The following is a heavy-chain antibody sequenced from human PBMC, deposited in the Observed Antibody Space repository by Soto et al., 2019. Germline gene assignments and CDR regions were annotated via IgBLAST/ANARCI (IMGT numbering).Heavy chain of an antibody. V-gene: IGHV1-69*05. CDR2: IIPIFPTP. J-gene: IGHJ6*02. CDR3: ARDKDRLQLGGNYYYGMDV. D-gene: IGHD5-12*01. Sequence: QVQLVQSGAEVTKPGSSVTVSCKASGGTFGNSAISWVRQAPGQGLEWMGGIIPIFPTPDYAQKFQGRVRTAREQPTERAYMGLTSLRSEDTSVYYCARDKDRLQLGGNYYYGMDVWGQGTTVTVSS. CDR1: GGTFGNSA.